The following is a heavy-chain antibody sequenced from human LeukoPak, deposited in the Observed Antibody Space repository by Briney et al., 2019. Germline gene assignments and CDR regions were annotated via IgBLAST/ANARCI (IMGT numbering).Heavy chain of an antibody. CDR3: ARVNSSSWFFQH. J-gene: IGHJ1*01. Sequence: SETLSLTCAVYVGSFSGYYWSWTRQPPGKGLEWIGGINHSGSTNYNPSLKSRVTISVDTSKNQFSLKLSSVTAAVTAVYYCARVNSSSWFFQHWGQGTLVTVSS. CDR2: INHSGST. D-gene: IGHD6-13*01. CDR1: VGSFSGYY. V-gene: IGHV4-34*01.